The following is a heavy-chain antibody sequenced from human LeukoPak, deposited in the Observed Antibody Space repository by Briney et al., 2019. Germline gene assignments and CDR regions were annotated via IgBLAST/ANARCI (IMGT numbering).Heavy chain of an antibody. J-gene: IGHJ4*02. CDR2: ITGSGGAT. CDR3: ARAVAVAGSYFDY. D-gene: IGHD6-19*01. Sequence: GGSLRLSCAASGFTFSTYAVNWVRQAPGKGLEWVSAITGSGGATYYADSVKGRFTISRDNSKNTLYLQMNSLRAEDTAVYYCARAVAVAGSYFDYWGQGTLVTVSS. V-gene: IGHV3-23*01. CDR1: GFTFSTYA.